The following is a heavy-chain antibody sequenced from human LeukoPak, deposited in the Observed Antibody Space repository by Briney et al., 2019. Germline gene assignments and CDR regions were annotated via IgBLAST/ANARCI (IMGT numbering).Heavy chain of an antibody. D-gene: IGHD5-12*01. Sequence: RGGGPIRSCSAASVTAISNYMIWLLQAPGEELEWVSVIYSDGNTDYADSVKSRFTISRDNSKNTLFLQMNSLRAEDTAVYYCARARPFGGYFCLWGQGTMVTVSS. CDR3: ARARPFGGYFCL. CDR1: SVTAISNY. CDR2: IYSDGNT. V-gene: IGHV3-53*01. J-gene: IGHJ4*02.